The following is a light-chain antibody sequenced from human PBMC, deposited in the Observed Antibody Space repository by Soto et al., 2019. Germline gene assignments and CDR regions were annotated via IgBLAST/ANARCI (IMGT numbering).Light chain of an antibody. V-gene: IGKV3-15*01. CDR3: QQYSTSLT. CDR2: GAS. J-gene: IGKJ4*02. Sequence: EILMTQSPATLSVSPGERVILSCRASQSVGSTLAWYQQKPGQAPRLLIRGASTRATGVPARFXGSGSGTXXXXXXXXLQSEDFAVYYCQQYSTSLTFGGGTTLEIK. CDR1: QSVGST.